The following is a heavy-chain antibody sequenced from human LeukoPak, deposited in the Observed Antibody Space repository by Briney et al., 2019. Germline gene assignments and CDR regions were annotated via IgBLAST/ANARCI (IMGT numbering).Heavy chain of an antibody. J-gene: IGHJ4*02. CDR2: IYYTGTT. Sequence: SETLSLTCTVSGGSISNTNYYWAWIRQPPGRGLEWIGSIYYTGTTFDNPSLKSRVTLSVDTSKNQFSLRLTSVTAADTAVYYCASAQLWSNGPFDYWGQGTLVTVSS. V-gene: IGHV4-39*07. CDR1: GGSISNTNYY. CDR3: ASAQLWSNGPFDY. D-gene: IGHD5-18*01.